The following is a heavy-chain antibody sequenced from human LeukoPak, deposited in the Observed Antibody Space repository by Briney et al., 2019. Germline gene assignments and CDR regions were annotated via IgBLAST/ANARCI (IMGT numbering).Heavy chain of an antibody. CDR1: GFTFSGSA. CDR2: ISGSGGST. V-gene: IGHV3-23*01. CDR3: AKVMADDILPRYGMDV. D-gene: IGHD3-9*01. Sequence: GGSLRLSCAVSGFTFSGSAMSWVRQAPGKGLEWVSSISGSGGSTYYADSVKGRFTISRDNSKNTLYLQMNSLRAEDTAVYYCAKVMADDILPRYGMDVWGQGTTVTVSS. J-gene: IGHJ6*02.